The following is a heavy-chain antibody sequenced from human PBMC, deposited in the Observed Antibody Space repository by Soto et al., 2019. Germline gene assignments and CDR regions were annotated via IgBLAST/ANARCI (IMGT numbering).Heavy chain of an antibody. CDR2: IYPGDSDT. D-gene: IGHD3-16*01. CDR1: GYSFTSYW. CDR3: ARLASPLGDHYYYYMDV. J-gene: IGHJ6*03. Sequence: GESLKISCKGSGYSFTSYWIGWVRQMPGKGLEWMGIIYPGDSDTRYSPSFQGQVTISADKSISTAYLQWSSLKASDTAMYYCARLASPLGDHYYYYMDVWGKGTTVTVSS. V-gene: IGHV5-51*01.